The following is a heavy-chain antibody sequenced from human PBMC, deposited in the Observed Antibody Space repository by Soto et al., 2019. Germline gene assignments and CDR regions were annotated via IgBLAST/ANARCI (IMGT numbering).Heavy chain of an antibody. Sequence: GGSLRLSCAASGFTFYSYAMTWVRQAPGKGLEWVSAISGGGSSAYYADSVKGRFTISRHNSKNTLYLQMSSLRAEDTAVYYCAKTIEMATIRPFDYWGQGTVVTVSS. CDR3: AKTIEMATIRPFDY. CDR1: GFTFYSYA. D-gene: IGHD5-12*01. J-gene: IGHJ4*02. V-gene: IGHV3-23*01. CDR2: ISGGGSSA.